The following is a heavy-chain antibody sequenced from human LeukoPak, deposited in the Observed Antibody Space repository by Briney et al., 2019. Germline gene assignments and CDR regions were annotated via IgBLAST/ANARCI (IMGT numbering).Heavy chain of an antibody. J-gene: IGHJ4*02. CDR2: IIPILGIA. Sequence: SVKVSCKASGGTFSSYAISWVRQAPGQGLEWMGRIIPILGIANYAQKFQGRVTITADKSTSTAYMELSSLRSEDTAVYYCASTYYYDSSGYRRFDYWGQGTLVTVSS. D-gene: IGHD3-22*01. CDR1: GGTFSSYA. CDR3: ASTYYYDSSGYRRFDY. V-gene: IGHV1-69*04.